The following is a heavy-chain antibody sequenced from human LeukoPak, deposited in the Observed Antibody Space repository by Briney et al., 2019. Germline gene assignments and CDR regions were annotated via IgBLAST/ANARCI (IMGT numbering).Heavy chain of an antibody. Sequence: GGSLRLSCAASGFRFSDHHMEWVRQAPGKGLEWVGRIRNKANGYTTEYAASVNGRFTISRDDSKSSLFLQMNGLITEDTAVYYCAKDSFSSRQRSTYYDFWSGYLPSSYWGQGTLVTVSS. CDR3: AKDSFSSRQRSTYYDFWSGYLPSSY. D-gene: IGHD3-3*01. CDR1: GFRFSDHH. CDR2: IRNKANGYTT. V-gene: IGHV3-72*01. J-gene: IGHJ4*02.